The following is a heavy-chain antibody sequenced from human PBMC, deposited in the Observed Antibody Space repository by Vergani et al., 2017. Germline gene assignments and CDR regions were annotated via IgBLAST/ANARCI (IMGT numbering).Heavy chain of an antibody. CDR1: GFTSSYYG. D-gene: IGHD3-16*01. J-gene: IGHJ4*02. CDR2: IQFDGSNQ. V-gene: IGHV3-30*18. Sequence: QVHLVESGGGVVQPGRSLRLSCVVSGFTSSYYGMHWVRQAPGKGLEFVAFIQFDGSNQYYADSVKGRFTLSRDFSKNTLYLQMNSLRTDDTATYYCAKHFRGWGIDYWGQGTLVTVSS. CDR3: AKHFRGWGIDY.